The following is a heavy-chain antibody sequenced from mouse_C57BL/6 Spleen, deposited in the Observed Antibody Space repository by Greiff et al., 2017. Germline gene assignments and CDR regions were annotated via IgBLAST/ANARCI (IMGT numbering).Heavy chain of an antibody. J-gene: IGHJ3*01. D-gene: IGHD1-1*01. Sequence: EVQRVESGGGLVQPGGSLKLSCAASGFTFSDYYMYWVRQTPEKRLEWVAYISNGGGNTYYPDTVKGRFTFSRDNAKNTLYLQMSRLKTEDTAMYYCARHGDGRGFAYWGQGTLVTVSA. CDR1: GFTFSDYY. CDR2: ISNGGGNT. V-gene: IGHV5-12*01. CDR3: ARHGDGRGFAY.